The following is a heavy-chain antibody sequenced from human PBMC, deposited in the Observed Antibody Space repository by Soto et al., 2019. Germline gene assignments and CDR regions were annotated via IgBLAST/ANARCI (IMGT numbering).Heavy chain of an antibody. Sequence: QVQLVESGGGVVQPGTSLRLSCVASGFTFSSYGMHWVRQAPGKGLEWVGAIWFDGRKEDYADSVKGRFTVSRDNSRNTLFLQMDSPRAEDTAVYYCARALRGGTYSWEYYYYGMDVWGQGTTVTVSS. CDR1: GFTFSSYG. J-gene: IGHJ6*02. CDR3: ARALRGGTYSWEYYYYGMDV. V-gene: IGHV3-33*03. D-gene: IGHD3-10*01. CDR2: IWFDGRKE.